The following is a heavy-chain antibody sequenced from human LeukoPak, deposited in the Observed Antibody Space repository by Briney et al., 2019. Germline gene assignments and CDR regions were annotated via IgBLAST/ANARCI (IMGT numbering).Heavy chain of an antibody. CDR3: ATKTHGPFDH. Sequence: GGSLRLSCAASGFSFSSFNLYWVRQAPGKGLEWVSSSVTSGSTYYADSVKGRFTISRDSAKNSLFLQMSSLSAEDTAVYYCATKTHGPFDHWGREPWSPSPQ. D-gene: IGHD4-23*01. V-gene: IGHV3-21*01. CDR1: GFSFSSFN. CDR2: SVTSGST. J-gene: IGHJ4*02.